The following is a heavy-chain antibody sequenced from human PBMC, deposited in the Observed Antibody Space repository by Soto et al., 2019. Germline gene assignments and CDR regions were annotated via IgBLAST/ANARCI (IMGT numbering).Heavy chain of an antibody. Sequence: SETLSLTCTVSGGSISSYYWSWIRQPPGKGLEWIGYIYYSGSTNYNPSLKSRVTISVDTSKNQFSLKLSSVTAADTAVYYCARGEDYGDYVFSHFDYWGQGTLVTVSS. CDR2: IYYSGST. CDR3: ARGEDYGDYVFSHFDY. CDR1: GGSISSYY. D-gene: IGHD4-17*01. V-gene: IGHV4-59*01. J-gene: IGHJ4*02.